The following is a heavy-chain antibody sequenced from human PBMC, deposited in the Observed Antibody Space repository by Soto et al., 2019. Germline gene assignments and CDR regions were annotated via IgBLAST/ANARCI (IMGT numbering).Heavy chain of an antibody. J-gene: IGHJ4*02. Sequence: PGGSLRLSCEASAFTFRNYWMSWVRQAPGKGLECVAKIKEDGSEKYYVDSVKGRFTISRDNAENSVYLQMNSLTVEDTAMYYCARASSGTSGAIDYWGQGT. CDR2: IKEDGSEK. CDR1: AFTFRNYW. V-gene: IGHV3-7*04. CDR3: ARASSGTSGAIDY. D-gene: IGHD2-2*01.